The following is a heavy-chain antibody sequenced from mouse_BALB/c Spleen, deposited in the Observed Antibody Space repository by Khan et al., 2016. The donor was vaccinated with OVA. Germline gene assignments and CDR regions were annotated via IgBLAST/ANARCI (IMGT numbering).Heavy chain of an antibody. V-gene: IGHV1-85*01. CDR1: GYTFTSYD. J-gene: IGHJ4*01. CDR3: ARRRGSMDY. CDR2: IFPGDGTT. Sequence: VQLQQSGAEVVKSGASVKLSCKASGYTFTSYDLNWVRQRPEQGLEWIGWIFPGDGTTKYNEKFKGKATLTTDKSSSTAYIQLSRLTSEDSAVYFCARRRGSMDYWGQGTSVTVSS.